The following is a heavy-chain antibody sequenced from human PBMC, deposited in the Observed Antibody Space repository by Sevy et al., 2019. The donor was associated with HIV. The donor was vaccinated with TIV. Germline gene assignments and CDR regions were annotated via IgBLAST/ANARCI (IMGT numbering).Heavy chain of an antibody. V-gene: IGHV1-2*02. CDR3: TRDGIYTHPWEFDY. CDR2: INPNDGAS. D-gene: IGHD1-26*01. Sequence: ASVKVSCEASGFTFTDYYIHWVRQAPGQGLEWMGWINPNDGASRSAQRFQGRVTLTRDTSISTSYLEVSRLQSDDTAIYFCTRDGIYTHPWEFDYWSRGALVTVSS. CDR1: GFTFTDYY. J-gene: IGHJ4*01.